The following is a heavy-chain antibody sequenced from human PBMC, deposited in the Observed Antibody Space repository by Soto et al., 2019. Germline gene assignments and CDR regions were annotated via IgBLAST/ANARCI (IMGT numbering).Heavy chain of an antibody. V-gene: IGHV5-51*01. J-gene: IGHJ6*02. D-gene: IGHD6-6*01. CDR2: IYPGDSDT. Sequence: GESLKISCQGSGYSFANYWIGWVRQMPGKDLEWMGIIYPGDSDTRYSPSFQGQVTISADKSLRTAYLQWTSLKASDTALYYCARTRSFTLGFYYDGMDVWGQGTTVTVSS. CDR3: ARTRSFTLGFYYDGMDV. CDR1: GYSFANYW.